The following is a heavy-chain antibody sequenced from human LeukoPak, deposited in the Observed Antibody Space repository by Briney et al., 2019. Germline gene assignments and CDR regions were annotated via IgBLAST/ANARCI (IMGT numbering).Heavy chain of an antibody. J-gene: IGHJ6*03. CDR2: ISYDGSNK. CDR1: GFTFSSYG. V-gene: IGHV3-30*18. CDR3: AKVGFDSSGYYRYYYYYYMDV. Sequence: GGSLRLSCAASGFTFSSYGMHWVRQAPGKGLEWVAVISYDGSNKYYADSVKGRFTISRDNSKNTLYLQMNSLRAEDTAVYYCAKVGFDSSGYYRYYYYYYMDVWGKGTTVTISS. D-gene: IGHD3-22*01.